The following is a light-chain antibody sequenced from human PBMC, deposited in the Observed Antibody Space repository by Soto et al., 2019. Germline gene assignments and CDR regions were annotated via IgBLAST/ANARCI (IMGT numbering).Light chain of an antibody. V-gene: IGKV3-15*01. CDR2: GAS. CDR3: HQYYDWPRN. CDR1: QSVTSN. Sequence: EIVMTQSPATLSVSPGERATLSCRASQSVTSNLAWYHQKPGQAPRLLIYGASTRATAIPARFSGSGYGTACSRTITSLQSEDFEVYYCHQYYDWPRNFGLGAKVESK. J-gene: IGKJ1*01.